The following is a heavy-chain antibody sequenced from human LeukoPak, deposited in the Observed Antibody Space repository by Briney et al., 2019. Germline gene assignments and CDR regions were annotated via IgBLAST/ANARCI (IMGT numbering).Heavy chain of an antibody. V-gene: IGHV3-23*01. CDR2: ISGSGGST. CDR1: GFTFSSYA. Sequence: PGGSLRLSCAASGFTFSSYAMSWVRQAPGKGLEWVSAISGSGGSTYYADSVKGRFTISRDNSKNTLYLQMNSLRAEDTAVYYCAKDGQRGYCSSTSCYYYYYYMDVWGKGTTVTVSS. J-gene: IGHJ6*03. CDR3: AKDGQRGYCSSTSCYYYYYYMDV. D-gene: IGHD2-2*01.